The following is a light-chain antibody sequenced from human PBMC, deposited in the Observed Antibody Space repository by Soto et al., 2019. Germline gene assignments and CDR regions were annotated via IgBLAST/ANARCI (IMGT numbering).Light chain of an antibody. CDR1: QSIGSN. J-gene: IGKJ1*01. CDR3: QQYNNWWT. Sequence: EIVMTQSPATLSVSPGERATLSCRASQSIGSNLAWYQQKPGQAPRLLIYGASTRATAIPDRFSGSGSGTEFTLTISSLQSEDFAVYYCQQYNNWWTFGQGTKVEIK. V-gene: IGKV3-15*01. CDR2: GAS.